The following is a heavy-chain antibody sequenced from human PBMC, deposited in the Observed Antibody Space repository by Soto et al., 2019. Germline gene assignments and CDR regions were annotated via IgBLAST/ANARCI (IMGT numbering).Heavy chain of an antibody. J-gene: IGHJ3*02. D-gene: IGHD1-26*01. CDR2: ISAYNGNT. CDR3: SFGGPYSGSYSAAFGI. Sequence: QVQLVPSGAEVKKLGASVKVSCKASGYTFTSYGITWVRQAPGQGLEWMGWISAYNGNTNYAQKLQRSVTMTTDSPTSTAYMELRSLRSDDTAVYYCSFGGPYSGSYSAAFGIWGQGTMVTVSS. CDR1: GYTFTSYG. V-gene: IGHV1-18*01.